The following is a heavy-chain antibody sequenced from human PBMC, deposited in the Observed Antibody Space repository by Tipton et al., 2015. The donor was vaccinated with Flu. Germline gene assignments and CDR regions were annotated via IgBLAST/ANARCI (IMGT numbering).Heavy chain of an antibody. CDR2: ISSSSRYI. CDR3: ARSVVPAAIDN. CDR1: GLTFSSYS. D-gene: IGHD2-2*01. J-gene: IGHJ4*02. Sequence: SGLTFSSYSMNWVRQAPGKGLEWVSSISSSSRYIYYADSVKGRFTISRDNARNSLYLQMNSLRAEDTAVYDRARSVVPAAIDNWGQGTLVTVSS. V-gene: IGHV3-21*01.